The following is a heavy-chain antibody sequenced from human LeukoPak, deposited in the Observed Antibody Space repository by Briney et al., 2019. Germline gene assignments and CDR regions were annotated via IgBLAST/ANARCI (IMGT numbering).Heavy chain of an antibody. J-gene: IGHJ4*02. CDR2: ISSSSSTI. Sequence: PGGSLRLSCAASGFTFSSYSMNWVRQAPGKGLEWVSYISSSSSTIYYADSVKGRFTISRDNSKNTLYLQMNSLRAEDTAVYYCAREGHYGSGSYFRPYYFDYWGQGTLVTVSS. V-gene: IGHV3-48*01. D-gene: IGHD3-10*01. CDR1: GFTFSSYS. CDR3: AREGHYGSGSYFRPYYFDY.